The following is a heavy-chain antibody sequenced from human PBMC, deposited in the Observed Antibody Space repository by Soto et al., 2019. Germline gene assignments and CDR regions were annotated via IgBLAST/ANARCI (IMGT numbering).Heavy chain of an antibody. Sequence: SGPTLVNPTQTLTLTCTFSGFSLSTSGMRVSWIRQPPGKALEWLARIDWDDDKFYSTSLKTRLTISKDTSKNQVVLTMTNMDPVDTATYYCARGYYDPFDYWGQGTLVTVSS. CDR1: GFSLSTSGMR. D-gene: IGHD3-22*01. V-gene: IGHV2-70*04. CDR3: ARGYYDPFDY. CDR2: IDWDDDK. J-gene: IGHJ4*02.